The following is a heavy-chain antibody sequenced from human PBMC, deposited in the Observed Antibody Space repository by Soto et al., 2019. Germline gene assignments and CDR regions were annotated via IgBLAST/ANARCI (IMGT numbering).Heavy chain of an antibody. V-gene: IGHV3-33*01. D-gene: IGHD3-22*01. CDR3: ARPSTITTRVGWYLDL. CDR1: GFTFSSYG. Sequence: QVQLAESGGGVVQPGRSLRLSCAASGFTFSSYGMHWVRQAPGKGLEWVAVIWYDGSEKYYADSVKGRFTISRDYSKNTLYLQMNSLRAEDTAVYYCARPSTITTRVGWYLDLWGRGTLVTVSS. J-gene: IGHJ2*01. CDR2: IWYDGSEK.